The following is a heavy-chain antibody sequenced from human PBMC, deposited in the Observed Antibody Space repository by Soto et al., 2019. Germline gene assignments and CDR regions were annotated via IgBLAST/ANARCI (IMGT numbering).Heavy chain of an antibody. D-gene: IGHD3-22*01. CDR2: INHSGST. CDR1: GGSFSGYY. V-gene: IGHV4-34*01. CDR3: ARANRPITMTYLNWFDP. Sequence: PSETLSLTCAVYGGSFSGYYWSWIRQPPGKGLEWIGEINHSGSTNYNPSLKSRVTISVDRSKNRFSLNLNSVTAADTAVYYCARANRPITMTYLNWFDPWGQGTLVTVS. J-gene: IGHJ5*02.